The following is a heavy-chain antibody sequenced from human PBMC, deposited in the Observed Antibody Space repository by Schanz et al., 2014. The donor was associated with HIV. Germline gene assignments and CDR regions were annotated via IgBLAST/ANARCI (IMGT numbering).Heavy chain of an antibody. CDR1: GFNFNNYA. Sequence: EVQLLESGGGLEQPGGSLRLSCAASGFNFNNYAMTWVRHAPGKGLEWVSSISESGGRTYYADSVNGRFTISRDNSKNTLYLQMTTLRIDDTAVYYCAKPEYDSSGNSQSHFDYWGRGTLVTVSS. CDR3: AKPEYDSSGNSQSHFDY. V-gene: IGHV3-23*01. D-gene: IGHD3-22*01. J-gene: IGHJ4*02. CDR2: ISESGGRT.